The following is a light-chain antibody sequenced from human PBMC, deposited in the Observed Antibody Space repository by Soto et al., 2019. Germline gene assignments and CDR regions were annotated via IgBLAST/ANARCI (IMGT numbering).Light chain of an antibody. CDR2: QVT. J-gene: IGLJ1*01. V-gene: IGLV2-14*01. CDR1: SSDVGIYNY. Sequence: SALAQPASVSGSPGQSITISCTGTSSDVGIYNYVSWYQQHPGKAPKLMIYQVTNRPSGVSNRFSGSKSGNTASLTISGLQAEDEADYYCSSYTGSTNCVFGTGTKVTVL. CDR3: SSYTGSTNCV.